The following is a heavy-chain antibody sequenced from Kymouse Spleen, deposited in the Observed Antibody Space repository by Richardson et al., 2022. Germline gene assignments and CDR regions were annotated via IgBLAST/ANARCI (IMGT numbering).Heavy chain of an antibody. CDR2: IWYDGSNK. V-gene: IGHV3-33*01. CDR1: GFTFSSYG. D-gene: IGHD3-10*01. CDR3: ARGITMVRGVITYYYYGMDV. J-gene: IGHJ6*02. Sequence: QVQLVESGGGVVQPGRSLRLSCAASGFTFSSYGMHWVRQAPGKGLEWVAVIWYDGSNKYYADSVKGRFTISRDNSKNTLYLQMNSLRAEDTAVYYCARGITMVRGVITYYYYGMDVWGQGTTVTVSS.